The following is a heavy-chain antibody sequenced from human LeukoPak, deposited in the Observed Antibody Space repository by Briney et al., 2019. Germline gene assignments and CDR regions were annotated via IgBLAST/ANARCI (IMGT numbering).Heavy chain of an antibody. CDR3: ARDYYDSSGFGAFDI. V-gene: IGHV1-2*02. D-gene: IGHD3-22*01. CDR2: INPNSGGT. J-gene: IGHJ3*02. Sequence: ASVKVSCTASGYTFTAYYMHWVRQAPGQGLEWMGWINPNSGGTNYAQKFQGRVTMTRDTSISTAYMELGRLRSDDTGVYYCARDYYDSSGFGAFDIWGQGTMVTVCS. CDR1: GYTFTAYY.